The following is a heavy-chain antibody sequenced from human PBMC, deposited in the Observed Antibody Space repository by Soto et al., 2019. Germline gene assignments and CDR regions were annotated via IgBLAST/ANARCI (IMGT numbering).Heavy chain of an antibody. Sequence: EVQLVESGGGLVQPGRSLRLSCAASGFTFDDYAMHWVRQAPGKGLEWVSGISWNSGSIGYADSVKGRFTISRDNAKNSLYLQMNSLRAEDTALYYCAKDRISGSALDYWGQGTLVTVSS. CDR1: GFTFDDYA. V-gene: IGHV3-9*01. D-gene: IGHD1-26*01. CDR3: AKDRISGSALDY. CDR2: ISWNSGSI. J-gene: IGHJ4*02.